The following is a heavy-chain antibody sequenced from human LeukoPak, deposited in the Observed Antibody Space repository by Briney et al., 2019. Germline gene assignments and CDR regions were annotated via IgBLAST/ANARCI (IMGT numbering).Heavy chain of an antibody. D-gene: IGHD6-13*01. J-gene: IGHJ4*02. CDR1: GFTFSSYG. CDR2: ISYDGSKK. Sequence: GGSLRLSCAASGFTFSSYGMHWVRQAPGKGLEWVAVISYDGSKKFYADSVKGRFTISRDNSKNSLYLQMNSLRTEDTALYYCAKDKGYSSSWCFDQWGQGTLVTVSS. CDR3: AKDKGYSSSWCFDQ. V-gene: IGHV3-30*18.